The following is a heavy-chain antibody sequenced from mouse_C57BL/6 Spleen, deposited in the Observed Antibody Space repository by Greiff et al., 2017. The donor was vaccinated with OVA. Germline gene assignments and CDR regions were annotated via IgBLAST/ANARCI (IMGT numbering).Heavy chain of an antibody. J-gene: IGHJ2*01. Sequence: VQLKQPGAELVKPGASVKLSCKASGYTFTSYWMHWVKQRPEQGLEWIGWIDPENGDTEYASKFQGKATITADTSSNTAYLQLSSLTSEDTAVYYCTTWSTSDYWGQGTTLTVSS. D-gene: IGHD5-1*01. V-gene: IGHV14-4*01. CDR1: GYTFTSYW. CDR2: IDPENGDT. CDR3: TTWSTSDY.